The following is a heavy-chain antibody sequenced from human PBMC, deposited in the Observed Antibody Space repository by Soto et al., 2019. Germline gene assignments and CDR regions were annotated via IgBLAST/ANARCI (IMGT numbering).Heavy chain of an antibody. CDR2: ISHDGSSS. CDR1: GIFFSSFG. CDR3: MTPSRQDHSDY. Sequence: QVQLVESGGGVVQAGTSLRLSCAVSGIFFSSFGMHWVRQAPGKVLEWVALISHDGSSSFYADSVMGRITISRDNSRDTVFLQMSGLTTEDTALYYCMTPSRQDHSDYWGNGSLVTVSS. J-gene: IGHJ4*01. D-gene: IGHD2-15*01. V-gene: IGHV3-30*03.